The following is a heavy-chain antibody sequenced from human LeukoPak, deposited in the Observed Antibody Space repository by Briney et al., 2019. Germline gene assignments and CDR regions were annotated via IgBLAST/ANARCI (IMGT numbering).Heavy chain of an antibody. CDR1: GFSFSTYS. CDR2: ISRNSRYI. D-gene: IGHD3-10*01. J-gene: IGHJ4*02. CDR3: AKDRILWFGELLFDSDY. Sequence: GGSLKLSCAASGFSFSTYSMNWVRQAPGKGLEWVSSISRNSRYIYYADSMRGRFTISRDNAKSSLYLQMNSLKPEDTAVYYCAKDRILWFGELLFDSDYWGQGTLVTVSS. V-gene: IGHV3-21*06.